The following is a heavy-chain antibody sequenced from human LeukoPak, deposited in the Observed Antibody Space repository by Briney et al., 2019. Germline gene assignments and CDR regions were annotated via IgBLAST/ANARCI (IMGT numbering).Heavy chain of an antibody. CDR2: ISWNSGSI. J-gene: IGHJ6*02. CDR3: AKDGEGVTMVRGVISYYGMDV. V-gene: IGHV3-9*01. CDR1: GFTFDDYA. Sequence: QTGRSLRLSCAASGFTFDDYAMHWVRQAPGKGLEWVSGISWNSGSIGYADSVKGRFTISRDNAKNSLYLQVNSLRAEDTALYYCAKDGEGVTMVRGVISYYGMDVWGQGTTVTVSS. D-gene: IGHD3-10*01.